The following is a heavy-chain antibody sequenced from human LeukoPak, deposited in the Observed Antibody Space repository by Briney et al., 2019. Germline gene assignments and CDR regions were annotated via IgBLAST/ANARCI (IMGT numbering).Heavy chain of an antibody. CDR2: ISSSSSYI. D-gene: IGHD5-18*01. CDR1: GITFSNYS. V-gene: IGHV3-21*01. J-gene: IGHJ5*02. Sequence: GGSLRLSCAASGITFSNYSMNWVRRAPGKGLEWVSSISSSSSYIDYADSVKGRFTISRDNAKNALFLQMNSLRAEDTAVYYCARDLSEYSYGYLGCFDPWGQGTLVIVSS. CDR3: ARDLSEYSYGYLGCFDP.